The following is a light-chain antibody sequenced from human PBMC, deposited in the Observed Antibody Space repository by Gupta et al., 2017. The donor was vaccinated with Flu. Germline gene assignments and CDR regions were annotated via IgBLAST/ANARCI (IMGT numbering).Light chain of an antibody. CDR1: HSVRDW. CDR3: QQYDNGRT. Sequence: DSQMTQSPSTLSASVGDRVTITCRASHSVRDWLAWYQQKPGKAPNLLIYKASTLHGGGPSRFSGSGSGTEFTLTISDVQSEDGGFYYCQQYDNGRTFGPGTRVEIK. J-gene: IGKJ2*01. V-gene: IGKV1-5*03. CDR2: KAS.